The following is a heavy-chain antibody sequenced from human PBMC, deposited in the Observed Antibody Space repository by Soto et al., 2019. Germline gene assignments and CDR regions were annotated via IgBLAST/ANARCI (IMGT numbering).Heavy chain of an antibody. CDR3: AKNQGVELVPLATVDWFDP. Sequence: EVVLLESGGGLEQPGGSLRLSCAASGFIFENFGMSWVRQAPGKGLEWISSISGSGFKKYYADSVKGRFTISRDNSKSTVYLELHNLSAEDTAVYHCAKNQGVELVPLATVDWFDPWGQGSVVTVSS. D-gene: IGHD1-26*01. V-gene: IGHV3-23*01. CDR1: GFIFENFG. J-gene: IGHJ5*02. CDR2: ISGSGFKK.